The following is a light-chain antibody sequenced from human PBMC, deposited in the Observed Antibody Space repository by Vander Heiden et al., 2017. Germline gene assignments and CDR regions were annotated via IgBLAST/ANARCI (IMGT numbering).Light chain of an antibody. CDR2: AAS. CDR1: QGISSY. CDR3: QQYYSYPFT. V-gene: IGKV1-8*01. Sequence: AIRLTQSPSSLSASTGDRVTITCRASQGISSYLAWYQQKPGKAPKLLIYAASTLQRGVPSRFSGSGSGTDFTLTISCLQSEDFATYYCQQYYSYPFTFGHGTKVDIK. J-gene: IGKJ3*01.